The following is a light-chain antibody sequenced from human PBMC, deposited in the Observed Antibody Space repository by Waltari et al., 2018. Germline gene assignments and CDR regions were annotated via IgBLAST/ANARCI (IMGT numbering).Light chain of an antibody. V-gene: IGLV1-44*01. CDR2: SNN. CDR1: RSNIGSNQ. J-gene: IGLJ2*01. Sequence: QSALTQPPSASGTPGQRVPIPCSGSRSNIGSNQVNWYEQPPGTAPKLLIYSNNQRPSGVPDRFSGSKSGTAASLAISGLQSEDEADYYCAAWDDTLNGLVFGGGTKLTVL. CDR3: AAWDDTLNGLV.